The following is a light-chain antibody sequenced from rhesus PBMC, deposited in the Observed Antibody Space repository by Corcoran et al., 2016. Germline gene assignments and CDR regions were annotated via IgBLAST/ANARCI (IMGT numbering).Light chain of an antibody. CDR1: QGISNN. CDR2: KAS. Sequence: DIQMTQSPPSLSAAVGDRVTISCQASQGISNNLAWYQQKPGKVPKLLHYKASPLQSGVPSRFSGSGSRTAFTLTLSNLQTEEFATYYSQHGYGTPFPFGPGTKLDIK. CDR3: QHGYGTPFP. J-gene: IGKJ3*01. V-gene: IGKV1-25*01.